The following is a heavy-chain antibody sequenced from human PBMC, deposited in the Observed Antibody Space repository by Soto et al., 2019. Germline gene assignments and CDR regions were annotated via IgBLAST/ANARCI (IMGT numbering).Heavy chain of an antibody. CDR3: AADGYDFWSGYYDWSY. V-gene: IGHV1-58*01. CDR1: GFTFTSSA. D-gene: IGHD3-3*01. CDR2: IVVGSGNT. Sequence: SVKVSCKASGFTFTSSAVQWVRQARGQRLEWIGWIVVGSGNTNYAQKFQERVTITRDMSTSTAYMELSSLRSEDTAVYYCAADGYDFWSGYYDWSYWGRGTLVTVSS. J-gene: IGHJ4*02.